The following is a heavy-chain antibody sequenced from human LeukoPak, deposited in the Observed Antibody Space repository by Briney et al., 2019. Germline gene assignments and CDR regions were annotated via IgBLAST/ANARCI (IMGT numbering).Heavy chain of an antibody. CDR2: ISAYNGNT. J-gene: IGHJ6*02. Sequence: GASVKVSCKASGYTFTSYGISWVRQAPGQGLEWMGWISAYNGNTNYAQKLQGRVTMTTDTSTSTAYMELRSLRSDDTAVYYCASGVGAAAGTSGFYYYGTDVWGQGTTVTVSS. CDR3: ASGVGAAAGTSGFYYYGTDV. V-gene: IGHV1-18*01. CDR1: GYTFTSYG. D-gene: IGHD6-13*01.